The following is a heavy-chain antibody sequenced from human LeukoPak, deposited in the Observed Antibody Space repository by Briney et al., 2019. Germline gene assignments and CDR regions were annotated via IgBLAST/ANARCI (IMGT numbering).Heavy chain of an antibody. CDR2: IIPIFGTA. J-gene: IGHJ6*02. V-gene: IGHV1-69*13. CDR1: GGTFSSYA. D-gene: IGHD2-2*01. Sequence: SVKVSCTASGGTFSSYAISWVRQAPGQGLEWMGGIIPIFGTANYAQKFQGRVTITADESTSTAYMELSSLRSEDTAVYYCAREVVVVVPAASYYYYGMDVWGQGTTVTVSS. CDR3: AREVVVVVPAASYYYYGMDV.